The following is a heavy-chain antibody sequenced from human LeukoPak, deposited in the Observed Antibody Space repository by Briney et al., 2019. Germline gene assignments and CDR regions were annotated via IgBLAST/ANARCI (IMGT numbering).Heavy chain of an antibody. V-gene: IGHV4-39*07. CDR1: GGSISSSSYY. CDR3: ARTTTVTHAWFDP. J-gene: IGHJ5*02. CDR2: IYYSGST. D-gene: IGHD4-17*01. Sequence: SETLSLTCTVAGGSISSSSYYWGLIRQPPGKGLEWIGSIYYSGSTYYNPSLKSRVTISVDTSKNQFSLKLSSVTAADTAVYYCARTTTVTHAWFDPWGQGTLVTVSS.